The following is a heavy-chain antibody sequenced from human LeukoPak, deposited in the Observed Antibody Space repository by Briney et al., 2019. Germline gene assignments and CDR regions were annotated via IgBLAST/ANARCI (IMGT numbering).Heavy chain of an antibody. D-gene: IGHD3-22*01. CDR1: GGSISGYY. J-gene: IGHJ4*02. Sequence: SETLSLTCTVSGGSISGYYWSWIRQPPGKGLEWIGEINHSGSTNYNPSLKSRVTISVDTSKNQFSLKLSSVTAADTAVYYCASGDSSGYYSRGPVGTYWGQGTLVTVSS. CDR3: ASGDSSGYYSRGPVGTY. CDR2: INHSGST. V-gene: IGHV4-34*01.